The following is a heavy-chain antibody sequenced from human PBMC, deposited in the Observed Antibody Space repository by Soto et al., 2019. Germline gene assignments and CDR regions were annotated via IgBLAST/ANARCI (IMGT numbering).Heavy chain of an antibody. CDR2: IIPIFGTA. Sequence: QVQLVQSGAEVKKPGSSVTVSCKASGGTFSSYTISWVRQAPGQGLEWMGGIIPIFGTANYAQKLQGRVPITADQSTSTACMELTGLRSEDTAVYYCARGNHRWLQLWYFDLWGRGTLVTVSS. CDR3: ARGNHRWLQLWYFDL. D-gene: IGHD5-12*01. CDR1: GGTFSSYT. J-gene: IGHJ2*01. V-gene: IGHV1-69*12.